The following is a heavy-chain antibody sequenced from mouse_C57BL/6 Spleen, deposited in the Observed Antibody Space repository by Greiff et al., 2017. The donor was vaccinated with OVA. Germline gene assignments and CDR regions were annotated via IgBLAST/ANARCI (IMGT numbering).Heavy chain of an antibody. V-gene: IGHV1-69*01. CDR1: GYTFTSYW. CDR2: IDPSDSYT. J-gene: IGHJ4*01. Sequence: QVQLQQSGAELVMPGASVKLSCKASGYTFTSYWMHWVKQRPGQGLEWIGEIDPSDSYTNYNQKFKGKSTLTVDKSSSTAYMQLSSLTSEDSAVYYCATSYAMDYWGQGTSVTVSS. CDR3: ATSYAMDY.